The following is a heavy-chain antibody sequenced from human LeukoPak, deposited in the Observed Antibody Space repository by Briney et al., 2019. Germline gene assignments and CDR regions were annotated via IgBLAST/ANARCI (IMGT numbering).Heavy chain of an antibody. D-gene: IGHD3-9*01. CDR1: GGSISSYY. CDR3: AREVPRRYYGFDP. J-gene: IGHJ5*02. Sequence: PSETLSLTCSVSGGSISSYYWTWIRQPPGKGLEWIGYIYYSGSTNYNPSLNSRVTISVDTSKNQFSLRLRSVTAADTAVYYCAREVPRRYYGFDPWGQGTLVTVSS. CDR2: IYYSGST. V-gene: IGHV4-59*12.